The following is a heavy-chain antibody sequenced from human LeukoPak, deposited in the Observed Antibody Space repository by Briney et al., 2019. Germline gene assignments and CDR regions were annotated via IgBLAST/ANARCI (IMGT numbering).Heavy chain of an antibody. CDR1: GGSFSGYY. Sequence: SETLSLTCAVYGGSFSGYYWSWIRQPPGKGLEWIGEINHSGSTNYNPSLKSRVTISVDTSKNQFSLKLSSVTAADTAVYYCARVRCSTSCRYYYYYYGMDVWGQGTTVTVSS. CDR3: ARVRCSTSCRYYYYYYGMDV. J-gene: IGHJ6*02. V-gene: IGHV4-34*01. D-gene: IGHD2-2*01. CDR2: INHSGST.